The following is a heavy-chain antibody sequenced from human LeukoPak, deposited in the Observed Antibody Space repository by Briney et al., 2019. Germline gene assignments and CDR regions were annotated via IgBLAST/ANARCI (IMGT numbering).Heavy chain of an antibody. CDR3: ASPHYDILTGYYLDAFDI. Sequence: ASVKVSCKASGYTFTSYGISWVRQAPGQGLEWMGWISAYNGNTNYAQKLQGRVTMTTDTSTSTAYMELSSLRSEDTAVYYCASPHYDILTGYYLDAFDIWGQGTMVTVSS. CDR2: ISAYNGNT. CDR1: GYTFTSYG. V-gene: IGHV1-18*01. J-gene: IGHJ3*02. D-gene: IGHD3-9*01.